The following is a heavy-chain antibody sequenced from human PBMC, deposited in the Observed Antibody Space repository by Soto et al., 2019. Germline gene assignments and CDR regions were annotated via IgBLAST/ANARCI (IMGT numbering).Heavy chain of an antibody. CDR2: IYPGDSDA. Sequence: GESLKIACKGSGYSFTSYWIGWVRQMPGKGLGWMAIIYPGDSDARYSPSFQGQVTISADKSISTAYLQWSGLKASDTAMYYCARRGYCSGGSCFSAPFDLWGQGTMVTVSS. D-gene: IGHD2-15*01. CDR1: GYSFTSYW. V-gene: IGHV5-51*01. CDR3: ARRGYCSGGSCFSAPFDL. J-gene: IGHJ3*01.